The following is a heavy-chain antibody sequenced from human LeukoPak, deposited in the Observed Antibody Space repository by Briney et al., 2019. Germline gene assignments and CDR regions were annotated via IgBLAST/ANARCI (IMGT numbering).Heavy chain of an antibody. CDR3: ARYCGGDCYGMDV. Sequence: GGSLRLSCAASGFTFDDYGMSWVRQAPGKGLEWVSGINWNGVSTGYVDSVKGRFTISRDNAKNSLYLQMNNLRAEDTAVYYCARYCGGDCYGMDVWGQGTTVTVSS. J-gene: IGHJ6*02. V-gene: IGHV3-20*04. CDR1: GFTFDDYG. CDR2: INWNGVST. D-gene: IGHD2-21*01.